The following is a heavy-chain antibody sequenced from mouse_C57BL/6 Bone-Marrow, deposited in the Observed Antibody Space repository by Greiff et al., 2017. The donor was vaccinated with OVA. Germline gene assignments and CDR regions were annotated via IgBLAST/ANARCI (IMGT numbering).Heavy chain of an antibody. J-gene: IGHJ2*01. CDR3: ARDGYYGSSDY. CDR2: ISSGSSTI. CDR1: GFTFSDYG. V-gene: IGHV5-17*01. D-gene: IGHD1-1*01. Sequence: EVKLVESGGGLVKPGGSLKLSCAASGFTFSDYGMHWVRQAPEKGLEWGAYISSGSSTIYYADTVKGRFTIARDNAKNTLFRQMTSLRSEDTAMYYCARDGYYGSSDYWGQGTTLTVSS.